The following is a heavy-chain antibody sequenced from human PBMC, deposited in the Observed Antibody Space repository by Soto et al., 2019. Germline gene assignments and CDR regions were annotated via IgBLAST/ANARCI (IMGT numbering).Heavy chain of an antibody. Sequence: LSLTCAVYGGSFSGYYWSWIRQPPGKGLEWIGEINHSGSTNYNPSLKSRVTISVDTSKNQFSLKLSSVTAADTAVYYCARAGVRIVGATIYYYYGMDVWGQGTTVTVSS. CDR1: GGSFSGYY. CDR2: INHSGST. CDR3: ARAGVRIVGATIYYYYGMDV. V-gene: IGHV4-34*01. D-gene: IGHD1-26*01. J-gene: IGHJ6*02.